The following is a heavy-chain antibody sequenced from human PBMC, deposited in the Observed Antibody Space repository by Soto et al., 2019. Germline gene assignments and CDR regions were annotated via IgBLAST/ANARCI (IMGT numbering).Heavy chain of an antibody. CDR1: GGTFSSYT. J-gene: IGHJ4*02. CDR3: ARGSGGVGY. Sequence: QVQLVQSGAEVKKPGSSVKVSCKASGGTFSSYTISWVRQAPGQGLEWMGRIIPILGIANYAQKFQGRVTITAEQSTSTADMELSSLRSEDTAVYYCARGSGGVGYWGQGTLGTVSS. V-gene: IGHV1-69*02. CDR2: IIPILGIA. D-gene: IGHD3-10*01.